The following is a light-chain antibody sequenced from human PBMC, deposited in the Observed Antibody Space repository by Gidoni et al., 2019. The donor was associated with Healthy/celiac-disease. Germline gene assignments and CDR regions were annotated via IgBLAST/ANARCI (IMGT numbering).Light chain of an antibody. CDR3: QQYTTIPLT. CDR2: WAS. J-gene: IGKJ1*01. CDR1: QSVFDSSNTKNY. Sequence: DIVMTQSPDSLAVSLGERATITCKSSQSVFDSSNTKNYLTWYQQKPGQPPTLLFHWASTREAGVPTRSGTGGSRKDITLTSSSQQAEVVAVYCCQQYTTIPLTFGQGTKVEIK. V-gene: IGKV4-1*01.